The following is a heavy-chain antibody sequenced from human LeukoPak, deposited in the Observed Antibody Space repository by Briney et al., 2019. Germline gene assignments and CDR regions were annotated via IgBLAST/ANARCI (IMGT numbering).Heavy chain of an antibody. CDR1: GFTFRRHA. V-gene: IGHV3-23*01. CDR3: GGNWN. D-gene: IGHD1-1*01. Sequence: PGGSLRLSCAASGFTFRRHAMSWVRRAPGKGLEWVSGISGSGDSTYYADSVKGRFTISRDNSKNTLHLQMNSLRAEDTAIYFRGGNWNWGQGTLVTVSS. CDR2: ISGSGDST. J-gene: IGHJ4*02.